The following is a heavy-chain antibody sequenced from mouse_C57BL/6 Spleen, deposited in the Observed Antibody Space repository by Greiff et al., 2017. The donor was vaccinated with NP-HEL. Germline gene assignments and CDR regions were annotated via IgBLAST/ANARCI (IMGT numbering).Heavy chain of an antibody. CDR2: ISSGSSTI. CDR1: GFTFSDYG. CDR3: AREGYYVGYYAMDY. Sequence: VQLKESGGGLVKPGGSLKLSCAASGFTFSDYGMHWVRQAPEKGLEWVAYISSGSSTIYYADTVKGRFTISRDNAKNTLFLQMTSLRSEDTAMYYCAREGYYVGYYAMDYWGQRTSVTVSS. D-gene: IGHD2-3*01. V-gene: IGHV5-17*01. J-gene: IGHJ4*01.